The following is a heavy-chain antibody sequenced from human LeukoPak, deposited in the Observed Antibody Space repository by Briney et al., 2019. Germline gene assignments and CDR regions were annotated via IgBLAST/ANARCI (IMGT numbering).Heavy chain of an antibody. Sequence: SETLSLTCSVSGGSISSYYWSWIRQPPGKGLEWIGYAYYSGSTNYNPALKSRVTISVDTSKNQCSLNLTSVTAADTAVYYCASRTGRSYYGMDVWGQGTTVTVSS. V-gene: IGHV4-59*08. CDR3: ASRTGRSYYGMDV. J-gene: IGHJ6*02. CDR1: GGSISSYY. D-gene: IGHD3/OR15-3a*01. CDR2: AYYSGST.